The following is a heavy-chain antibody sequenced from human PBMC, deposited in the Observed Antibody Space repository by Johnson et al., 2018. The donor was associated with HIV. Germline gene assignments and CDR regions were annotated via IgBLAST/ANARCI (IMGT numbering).Heavy chain of an antibody. V-gene: IGHV3-11*04. CDR1: GFTFSDYY. CDR3: ARWRITMIGVDLSGGGFYI. J-gene: IGHJ3*02. D-gene: IGHD3-22*01. CDR2: ISSSGSTI. Sequence: QMQLVESGGGLVQPGGSLRLSCAASGFTFSDYYMSWIRQAPGKGLEWVSYISSSGSTIYYADSVKGRFTISRDNSKNTLYLQVNSLRDEDTAVYYCARWRITMIGVDLSGGGFYIWGQGTTVTFSS.